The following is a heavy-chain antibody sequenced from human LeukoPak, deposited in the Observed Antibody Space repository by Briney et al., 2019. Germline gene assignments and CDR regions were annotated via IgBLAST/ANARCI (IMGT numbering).Heavy chain of an antibody. CDR3: AKWGCGGGSCYPFDY. Sequence: PGGSLRLSCAASGFTFSSYSMNWVRQAPGKGLEWVSAMSGSGGRTYYADSVKGRFTISRDNSKNTLYLQMNSLRAEDTAVYYCAKWGCGGGSCYPFDYWGQGTLVTVSS. V-gene: IGHV3-23*01. J-gene: IGHJ4*02. CDR2: MSGSGGRT. D-gene: IGHD2-15*01. CDR1: GFTFSSYS.